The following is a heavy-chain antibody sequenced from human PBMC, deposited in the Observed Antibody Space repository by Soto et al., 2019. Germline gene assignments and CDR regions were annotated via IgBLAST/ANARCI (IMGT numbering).Heavy chain of an antibody. CDR2: ISGSGGST. CDR3: AKAPTSITIFGVASY. J-gene: IGHJ4*02. V-gene: IGHV3-23*01. D-gene: IGHD3-3*01. Sequence: GGSLRLSCAASGFTFSSYAMSWVRQAPGKGLEWVSAISGSGGSTYYADSVKGRFTISRDNSKNTLYLQMNSLRAEDTAVYYCAKAPTSITIFGVASYWGQGTLVTVSS. CDR1: GFTFSSYA.